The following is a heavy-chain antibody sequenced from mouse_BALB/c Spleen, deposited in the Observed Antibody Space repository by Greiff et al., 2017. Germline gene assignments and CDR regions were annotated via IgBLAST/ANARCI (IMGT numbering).Heavy chain of an antibody. J-gene: IGHJ4*01. D-gene: IGHD1-1*01. Sequence: VKLMESGPGLVAPSQSLSITCTVSGFSLTSYGVHWVRQPPGKGLEWLGVIWAGGSTNYNSALMSRLSISKDNSKSQVFLKMNSLQTDDTAMYYCAGIITTKAMDYWGQGTSVTVSS. CDR3: AGIITTKAMDY. CDR1: GFSLTSYG. CDR2: IWAGGST. V-gene: IGHV2-9*02.